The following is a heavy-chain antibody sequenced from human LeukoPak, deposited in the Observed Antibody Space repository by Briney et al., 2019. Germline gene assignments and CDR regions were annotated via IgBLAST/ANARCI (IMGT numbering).Heavy chain of an antibody. D-gene: IGHD2-15*01. CDR2: INPNSGGT. V-gene: IGHV1-2*02. Sequence: ASVKVSCKASGYTFTGYFIHWVRQAPGQGLEWMGWINPNSGGTNYAQKFQGRVTMTRDTSISTAYMELSRLRSDDTAVYYCARVGGSWVAATPGHWFDPWGQGTLVTVCS. CDR1: GYTFTGYF. CDR3: ARVGGSWVAATPGHWFDP. J-gene: IGHJ5*02.